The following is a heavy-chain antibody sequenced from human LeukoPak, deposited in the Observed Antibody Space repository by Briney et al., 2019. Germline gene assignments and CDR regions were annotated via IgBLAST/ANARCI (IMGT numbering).Heavy chain of an antibody. CDR2: ISSSSSYI. V-gene: IGHV3-21*01. D-gene: IGHD3-16*02. CDR3: APIRLGELSLS. J-gene: IGHJ5*02. Sequence: GGSLRLSCAASGFTCSSYSMNWVRQAPGKGLEWVSSISSSSSYIYYADSVKGRFTISRDNAKNSLYLQMNSLRAEDTAVYYCAPIRLGELSLSWGQGTLVTVSS. CDR1: GFTCSSYS.